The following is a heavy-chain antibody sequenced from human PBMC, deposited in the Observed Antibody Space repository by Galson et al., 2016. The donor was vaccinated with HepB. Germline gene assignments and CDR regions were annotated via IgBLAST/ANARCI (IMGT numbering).Heavy chain of an antibody. Sequence: SLRLSCAASGFTFSSYWMTWVRQAPGKGLEWVANIKPDGSEKYSVDSVKGRFTISRDNAKNSLYLQMNSLRVEDTAVYYCGGGTTWLAGVRGHGTLVAVPS. D-gene: IGHD5-12*01. CDR2: IKPDGSEK. J-gene: IGHJ4*01. V-gene: IGHV3-7*04. CDR3: GGGTTWLAGV. CDR1: GFTFSSYW.